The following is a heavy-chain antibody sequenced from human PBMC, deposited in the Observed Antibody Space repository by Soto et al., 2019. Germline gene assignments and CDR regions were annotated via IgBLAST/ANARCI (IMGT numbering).Heavy chain of an antibody. CDR2: ISYDGSNK. CDR1: GFTFSSYA. CDR3: ARAAPGIGHSVLPMVDP. J-gene: IGHJ5*02. V-gene: IGHV3-30-3*01. D-gene: IGHD3-10*01. Sequence: VQLVESGGGVVQPGRSLRLSCAASGFTFSSYAMHWVRQAPGKGLEWVAVISYDGSNKYYADSVKGRFTISRDNSKNTLYLQMNSLRAEDTAVYYCARAAPGIGHSVLPMVDPWGQGTLVTVSS.